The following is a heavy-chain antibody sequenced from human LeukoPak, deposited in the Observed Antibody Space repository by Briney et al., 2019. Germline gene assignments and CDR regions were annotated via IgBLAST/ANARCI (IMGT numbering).Heavy chain of an antibody. V-gene: IGHV3-21*01. CDR1: GFTFSSYS. D-gene: IGHD6-13*01. CDR2: ISSSSSYI. Sequence: GGSLRLSCAASGFTFSSYSMNWVRQAPGKGREWVSSISSSSSYIYYADSVKGRFTISRDNAKNSLYLQMNSLRAEDTAVYYCASLIAAAAGGDYWGQGTLVTVSS. CDR3: ASLIAAAAGGDY. J-gene: IGHJ4*02.